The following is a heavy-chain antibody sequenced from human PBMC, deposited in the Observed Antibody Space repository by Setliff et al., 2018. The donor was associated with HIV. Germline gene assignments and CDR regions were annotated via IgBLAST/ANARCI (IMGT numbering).Heavy chain of an antibody. CDR3: ARVKPGSIGGYVDY. J-gene: IGHJ4*02. Sequence: SETLSLTCTVSGGSISSSSYYWGWIRQPPGKGLEWIGSIYYSGSIYYNPSLKSRVTISVDTSKNQFSLKLSSVTAADTAVYYCARVKPGSIGGYVDYWGPGTLVPVSS. CDR2: IYYSGSI. D-gene: IGHD3-16*01. V-gene: IGHV4-39*07. CDR1: GGSISSSSYY.